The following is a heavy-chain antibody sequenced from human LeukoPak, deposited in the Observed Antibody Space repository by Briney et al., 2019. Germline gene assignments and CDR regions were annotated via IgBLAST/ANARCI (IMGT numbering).Heavy chain of an antibody. CDR3: VVVVAASHGDY. Sequence: ASVKVSCKASGYTFTGYYMHWVRQAPGQGLEWMGWISAYNGNTNYAQKLQGRVTMTTDTSTSTAYMELRSLRSDDTAVYYCVVVVAASHGDYWGQGTLVTVSS. J-gene: IGHJ4*02. D-gene: IGHD2-15*01. CDR1: GYTFTGYY. V-gene: IGHV1-18*04. CDR2: ISAYNGNT.